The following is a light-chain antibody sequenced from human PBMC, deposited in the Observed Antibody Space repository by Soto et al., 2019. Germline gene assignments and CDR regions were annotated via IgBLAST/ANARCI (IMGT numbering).Light chain of an antibody. CDR3: QQYGSSGT. V-gene: IGKV3-20*01. J-gene: IGKJ1*01. CDR1: QSVSSY. Sequence: EILMTQSPATLSVSAGERATRSCRASQSVSSYLAWYQQKPGQAPRLLIYGASNRATGIPDRFSGSGSGTDFTLTISRLEPEDFAVYYCQQYGSSGTFGQGTKVDNK. CDR2: GAS.